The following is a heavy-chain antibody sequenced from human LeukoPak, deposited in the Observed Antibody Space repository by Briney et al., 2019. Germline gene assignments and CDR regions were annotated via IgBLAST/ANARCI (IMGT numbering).Heavy chain of an antibody. CDR2: ISYDGSNK. CDR3: ARATLRFLDY. D-gene: IGHD5-12*01. J-gene: IGHJ4*02. CDR1: GFIFSSYA. Sequence: GGSLRLSCAASGFIFSSYAMQWVRQAPGKGLEWVAVISYDGSNKYYADSVKGRFTISRDNSKNTLYLQMNSLRAEDTAVYYCARATLRFLDYWGQGTLVTVSS. V-gene: IGHV3-30-3*01.